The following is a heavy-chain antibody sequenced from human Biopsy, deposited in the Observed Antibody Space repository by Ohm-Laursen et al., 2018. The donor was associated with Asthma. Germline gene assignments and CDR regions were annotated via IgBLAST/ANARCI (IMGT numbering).Heavy chain of an antibody. Sequence: GTLSLTCNVSGDSMRGSDYSWGWIRQPPGKGLEWIGNVYHSGSTYYNPSLKSRVTLSVDASKNQFSLKLTSVTAADTAVYYCVSPPGYWGQGTRVTVSS. V-gene: IGHV4-39*01. J-gene: IGHJ4*02. CDR3: VSPPGY. CDR2: VYHSGST. CDR1: GDSMRGSDYS.